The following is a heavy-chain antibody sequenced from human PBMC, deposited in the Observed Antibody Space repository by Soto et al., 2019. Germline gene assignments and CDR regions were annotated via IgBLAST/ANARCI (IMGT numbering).Heavy chain of an antibody. J-gene: IGHJ6*03. D-gene: IGHD1-26*01. CDR3: ARGFTTTSRRNYYYYYMDV. V-gene: IGHV1-69*02. Sequence: ASVKVSCKASGGTFSSYTISWVRQAPGQGLEWMGRIIPILGIANYAQKFQGRVTITADKSTSTAYMELSSLRSEDTAVYYCARGFTTTSRRNYYYYYMDVWGKGTTVTVSS. CDR2: IIPILGIA. CDR1: GGTFSSYT.